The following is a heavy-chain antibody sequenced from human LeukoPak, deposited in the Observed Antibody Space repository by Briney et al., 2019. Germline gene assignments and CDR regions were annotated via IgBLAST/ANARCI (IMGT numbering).Heavy chain of an antibody. CDR3: ARDQRELLWFGELLYGDAFDI. CDR1: GYAFTSYA. V-gene: IGHV7-4-1*02. J-gene: IGHJ3*02. Sequence: GASVKVSCKASGYAFTSYAMNWVRQAPGQGLEWMGRINTNTGNPTYAQGFTGRFVFSLDTSVSTAYLQISSLKAEDTAVYYCARDQRELLWFGELLYGDAFDIWGQGTMVTVSS. D-gene: IGHD3-10*01. CDR2: INTNTGNP.